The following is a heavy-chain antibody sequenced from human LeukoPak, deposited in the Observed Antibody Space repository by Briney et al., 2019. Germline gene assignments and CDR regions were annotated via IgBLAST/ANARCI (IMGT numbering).Heavy chain of an antibody. V-gene: IGHV4-39*07. J-gene: IGHJ6*03. CDR3: AREVRKRDTAMVLYYYYYYMDV. Sequence: PSETLSLTCTVSGGSISSSGYYWGWIRQPPGKGLEWIGSIYYSGSTYYNPSLKSRVTISVDTSKNQFSLKLSSVTAADTAVYYCAREVRKRDTAMVLYYYYYYMDVWGKGTTVTISS. CDR2: IYYSGST. CDR1: GGSISSSGYY. D-gene: IGHD5-18*01.